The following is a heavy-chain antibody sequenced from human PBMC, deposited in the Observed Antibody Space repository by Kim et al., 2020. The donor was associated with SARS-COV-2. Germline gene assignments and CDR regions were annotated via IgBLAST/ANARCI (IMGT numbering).Heavy chain of an antibody. CDR2: ISGSGGST. V-gene: IGHV3-23*01. CDR3: AKKQGSWGAFDI. D-gene: IGHD7-27*01. J-gene: IGHJ3*02. CDR1: GFTFSSYA. Sequence: GGSLRLFCAASGFTFSSYAMSWVRQAPGKGLEWVSAISGSGGSTYYADSVKGRFTISRDNSKNTLYLQMNSLRAEDTAVYYCAKKQGSWGAFDIWGQGTIVTVSS.